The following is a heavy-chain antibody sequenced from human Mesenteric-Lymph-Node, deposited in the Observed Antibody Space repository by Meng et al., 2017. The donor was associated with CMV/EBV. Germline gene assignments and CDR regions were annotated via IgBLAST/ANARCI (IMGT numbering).Heavy chain of an antibody. CDR1: GFTFSSYA. CDR2: ISGSGGST. D-gene: IGHD6-6*01. Sequence: GGSLRLSCAASGFTFSSYAMRWVRQAPGRGLEWVSAISGSGGSTYYADSVKGRFTIYRDNSKHTLYLQMNSLRAEDTAVYYCARDKIAARRGYYYGMDVWGQGTTVTVSS. V-gene: IGHV3-23*01. J-gene: IGHJ6*02. CDR3: ARDKIAARRGYYYGMDV.